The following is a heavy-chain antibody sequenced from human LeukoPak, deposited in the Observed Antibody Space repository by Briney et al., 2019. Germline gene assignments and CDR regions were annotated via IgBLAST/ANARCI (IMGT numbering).Heavy chain of an antibody. CDR2: ISSSSSYI. CDR3: ASENYYDSSGYFGY. D-gene: IGHD3-22*01. V-gene: IGHV3-21*01. Sequence: GGSLRLSCAASGFTFSSYSMNWVRQAPGKGLEWVSSISSSSSYIYYADSVKGRFTISRDNAKNSPYLQMNSLRAEDTAVYYCASENYYDSSGYFGYWGQGTLVTVSS. CDR1: GFTFSSYS. J-gene: IGHJ4*02.